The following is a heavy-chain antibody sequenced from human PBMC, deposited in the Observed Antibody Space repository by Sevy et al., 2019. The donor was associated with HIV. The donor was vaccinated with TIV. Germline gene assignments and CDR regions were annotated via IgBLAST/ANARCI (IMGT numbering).Heavy chain of an antibody. CDR1: GIAFSTYA. D-gene: IGHD3-22*01. Sequence: GGSLRLSCAASGIAFSTYAMFWVRQAPGKGLEWVSSISAGGYSTYYADSVKGRFTLSRDNSRNTLDLQMNSLRADDTAVYYCAKDFSDVDYYDSSATVDYWGQGTLVTVSS. J-gene: IGHJ4*02. V-gene: IGHV3-23*01. CDR3: AKDFSDVDYYDSSATVDY. CDR2: ISAGGYST.